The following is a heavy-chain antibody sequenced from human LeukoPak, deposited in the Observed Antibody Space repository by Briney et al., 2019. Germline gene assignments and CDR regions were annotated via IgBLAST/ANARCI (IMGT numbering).Heavy chain of an antibody. V-gene: IGHV1-2*02. Sequence: ASVRVSCKASGYTFTGYFTHWVRQAPGQGLEWMGWINPNSGGTDYAQKFQGRVTLTRDTSISTAYMELSRLRSDDTAVYYCARAGTSSGVFDYWGQGTLVTVSS. D-gene: IGHD6-25*01. J-gene: IGHJ4*02. CDR2: INPNSGGT. CDR1: GYTFTGYF. CDR3: ARAGTSSGVFDY.